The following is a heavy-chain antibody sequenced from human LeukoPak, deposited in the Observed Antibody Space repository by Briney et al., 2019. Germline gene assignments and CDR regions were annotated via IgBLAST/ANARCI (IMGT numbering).Heavy chain of an antibody. Sequence: GGSLRLSCAASGFTFDDYGMSWVRQAPGKGLEWVSGINWNGGSTGYADSVKGRFIISRDNARNSLYLQMNSLRPEDTSVYYCARSPTSWYFDYWGQGTLVTVSS. CDR3: ARSPTSWYFDY. J-gene: IGHJ4*02. D-gene: IGHD2-2*01. CDR2: INWNGGST. CDR1: GFTFDDYG. V-gene: IGHV3-20*04.